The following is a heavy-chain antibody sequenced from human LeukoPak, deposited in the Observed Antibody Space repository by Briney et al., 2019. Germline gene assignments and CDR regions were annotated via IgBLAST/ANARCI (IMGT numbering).Heavy chain of an antibody. CDR3: ARGRIAVGFDY. CDR1: AFTFSNYP. Sequence: PGGSLRLSCAASAFTFSNYPMHWVRQAPGKGLEWVAVISYDGSNKYYADSVKGRFTISRDNSKNTLYLQMNSLRAEDTAVYYCARGRIAVGFDYWGQGTLVTVSS. J-gene: IGHJ4*02. CDR2: ISYDGSNK. D-gene: IGHD6-19*01. V-gene: IGHV3-30-3*01.